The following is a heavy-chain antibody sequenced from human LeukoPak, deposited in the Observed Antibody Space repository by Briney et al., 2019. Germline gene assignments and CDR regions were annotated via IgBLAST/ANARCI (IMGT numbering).Heavy chain of an antibody. Sequence: GGSLRLSCVASGFTFSSYAMSWVRQAPGKGLEWVAVICGSGGSTYYADSVKGRFTISRDKSKNTLYLQMNSPRAEDTAVYYCAKDLNYYYYGMDVWGKGTTVTVSS. J-gene: IGHJ6*04. CDR3: AKDLNYYYYGMDV. CDR1: GFTFSSYA. V-gene: IGHV3-23*01. CDR2: ICGSGGST.